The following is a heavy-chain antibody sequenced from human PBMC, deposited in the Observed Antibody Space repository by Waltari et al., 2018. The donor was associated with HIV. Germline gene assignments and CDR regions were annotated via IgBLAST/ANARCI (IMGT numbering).Heavy chain of an antibody. D-gene: IGHD3-10*01. V-gene: IGHV4-39*07. CDR3: ARERGGYYGSGTYPGGAMNV. CDR2: IYYGGSN. CDR1: GGSIRTTNYY. Sequence: QLHLLESGPGLVKPSETLSLTCSVSGGSIRTTNYYWAWIRQSPGKGLEWIGTIYYGGSNYYNPSLESRVTISVDTSKGQFSLRLTSVTAADTAVYFCARERGGYYGSGTYPGGAMNVWGQGTTVIVSS. J-gene: IGHJ6*02.